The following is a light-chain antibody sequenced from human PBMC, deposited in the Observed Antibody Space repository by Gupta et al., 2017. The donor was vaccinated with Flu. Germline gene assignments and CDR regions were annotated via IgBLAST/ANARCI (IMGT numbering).Light chain of an antibody. CDR1: SSDVGSYNR. CDR3: CLYLGSNTYV. J-gene: IGLJ1*01. CDR2: EVS. V-gene: IGLV2-18*01. Sequence: QAALTQTPSVSGSAGQTVTIPCTGTSSDVGSYNRVSWYQQPPGTAPRLMISEVSTRPSGVPARFSESKSGNTASLTISGLQAEDEADYYCCLYLGSNTYVFGTGTKVTVL.